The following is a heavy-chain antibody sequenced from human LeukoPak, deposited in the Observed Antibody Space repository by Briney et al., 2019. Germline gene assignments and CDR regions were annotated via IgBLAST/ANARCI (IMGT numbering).Heavy chain of an antibody. CDR1: GFTFSSYS. V-gene: IGHV3-21*01. Sequence: PGGSLRLSCAASGFTFSSYSMNWVRQAPGKGLEWVSSISSSSSYIYYADSVKGRFTISRDNAKNSLYLQMNSLSAEDTAVYYCARTYIVATIRAFDIWGQGTMVTVSS. J-gene: IGHJ3*02. CDR3: ARTYIVATIRAFDI. CDR2: ISSSSSYI. D-gene: IGHD5-12*01.